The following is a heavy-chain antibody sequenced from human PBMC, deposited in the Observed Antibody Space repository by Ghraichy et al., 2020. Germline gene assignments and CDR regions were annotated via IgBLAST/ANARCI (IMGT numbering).Heavy chain of an antibody. J-gene: IGHJ6*02. D-gene: IGHD2-2*01. V-gene: IGHV4-59*08. CDR1: GGSISSYY. CDR2: IYYSGST. Sequence: SETLSLTCTVSGGSISSYYWSWIRQPPGKGLEWIGYIYYSGSTNYNPSLKSRVTISVDTSKNQFSLKLSSVTAADTAVYYCAGGVVVPAASQEYYYYYGMDVWGQGTTVTVSS. CDR3: AGGVVVPAASQEYYYYYGMDV.